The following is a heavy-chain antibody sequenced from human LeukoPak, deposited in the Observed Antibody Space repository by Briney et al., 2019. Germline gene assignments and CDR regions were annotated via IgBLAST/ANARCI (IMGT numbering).Heavy chain of an antibody. D-gene: IGHD4-17*01. CDR1: GGSFDSVDYY. V-gene: IGHV4-39*07. Sequence: PSETLSLTCTVSGGSFDSVDYYWGWIRQPPGKGLEWIASVYYTGTTYQNPSLKSRVTVSVNTSKNQFSLKLSSVTAADTAVYYCARVDDYGDPSRFDYWGQGTLVTVSS. CDR2: VYYTGTT. CDR3: ARVDDYGDPSRFDY. J-gene: IGHJ4*02.